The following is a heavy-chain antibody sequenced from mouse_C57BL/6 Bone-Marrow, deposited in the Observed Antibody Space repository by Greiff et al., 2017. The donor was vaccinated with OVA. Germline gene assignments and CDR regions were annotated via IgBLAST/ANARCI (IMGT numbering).Heavy chain of an antibody. CDR3: TRGPTVVATDYAMDY. CDR2: ISSGGDYI. Sequence: EVKLVESGEGLVKPGGSLKLSCAASGFTFSSYAMSWVRQTPEKRLEWVAYISSGGDYIYYADTVKGRFTISSDNARNTLYLQMSSLKSEDTAMYYCTRGPTVVATDYAMDYWGQGTSVTVSS. J-gene: IGHJ4*01. CDR1: GFTFSSYA. V-gene: IGHV5-9-1*02. D-gene: IGHD1-1*01.